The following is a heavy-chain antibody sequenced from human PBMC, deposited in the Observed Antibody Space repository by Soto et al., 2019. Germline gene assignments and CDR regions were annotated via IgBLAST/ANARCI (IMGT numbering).Heavy chain of an antibody. CDR2: ISWNSGSI. Sequence: EVQLVESGGGLVQPGRSLRLSCAASGFTFDDYAMHWVRQAPGKGLEWVSGISWNSGSIGYADSVKGRFTISRDNAKNSLYLQMNSLRAEDTALYYCAKDIPAFGAVAGDFDYWGQGTPVTVST. V-gene: IGHV3-9*01. D-gene: IGHD6-19*01. CDR1: GFTFDDYA. J-gene: IGHJ4*02. CDR3: AKDIPAFGAVAGDFDY.